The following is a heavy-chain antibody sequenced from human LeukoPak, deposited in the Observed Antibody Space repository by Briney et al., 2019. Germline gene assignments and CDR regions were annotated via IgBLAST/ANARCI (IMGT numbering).Heavy chain of an antibody. CDR3: ARQSLGASGLDH. CDR2: APHDRSSP. Sequence: GGSLRLSCPVSGFRFNSHHMHWVRQAPNKGLEWVAVAPHDRSSPSHAASVNGRFTISRDNSKDTLFLHMDSLRVDGTAIYYCARQSLGASGLDHWGQGVLVTASS. J-gene: IGHJ4*02. V-gene: IGHV3-30*05. D-gene: IGHD1-26*01. CDR1: GFRFNSHH.